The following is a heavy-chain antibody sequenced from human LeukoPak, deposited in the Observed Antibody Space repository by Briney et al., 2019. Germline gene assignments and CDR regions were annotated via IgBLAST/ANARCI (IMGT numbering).Heavy chain of an antibody. Sequence: GGSLRLSCAASGFTFSSYAMSWVRQAPGKGLEWVSAISGSGGSTYYADSVKGRFTISRDNSKNTLYLQMNSLRAEHSAVYYCAKESAPEPSYNDYWGQGTLVTVSS. CDR2: ISGSGGST. CDR1: GFTFSSYA. CDR3: AKESAPEPSYNDY. D-gene: IGHD1-14*01. J-gene: IGHJ4*02. V-gene: IGHV3-23*01.